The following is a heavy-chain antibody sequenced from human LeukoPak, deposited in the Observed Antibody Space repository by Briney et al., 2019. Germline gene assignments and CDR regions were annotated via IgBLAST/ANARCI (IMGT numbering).Heavy chain of an antibody. CDR2: ISGSGDST. Sequence: PGGSLRLSCAASGFTFSSYAMSWVRQAPGKGLEWVSAISGSGDSTYYGDSVKGRFTISRDNSKNTLYLQMNSLSAEDTAVYYCAKYGASGGSHGMDVWGQGTTVTVSS. D-gene: IGHD4/OR15-4a*01. CDR3: AKYGASGGSHGMDV. V-gene: IGHV3-23*01. CDR1: GFTFSSYA. J-gene: IGHJ6*02.